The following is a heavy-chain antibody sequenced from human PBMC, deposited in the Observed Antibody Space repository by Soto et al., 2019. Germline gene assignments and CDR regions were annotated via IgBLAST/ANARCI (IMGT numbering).Heavy chain of an antibody. D-gene: IGHD6-13*01. CDR1: GGSISSSSYY. CDR2: IYYSGST. Sequence: SETLSLTCTVSGGSISSSSYYWGWIRQPPGKGLEWIGSIYYSGSTYYNPSLKSRVTISVDTSKNRFSLKLSSVTAADTAVYYCARVRYIAAAGTYYFDYWGQGTLVTVSS. V-gene: IGHV4-39*01. CDR3: ARVRYIAAAGTYYFDY. J-gene: IGHJ4*02.